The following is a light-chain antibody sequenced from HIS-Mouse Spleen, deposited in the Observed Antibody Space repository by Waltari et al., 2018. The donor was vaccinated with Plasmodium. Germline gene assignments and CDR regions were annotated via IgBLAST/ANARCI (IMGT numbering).Light chain of an antibody. CDR3: YSTDSSGNHRV. CDR2: EDS. CDR1: ALPKKY. Sequence: SYELTQPPSVSVSPGQTARITCPGHALPKKYAYWYQQNSGQAPVLVIYEDSKRPSGTPERFSGSSSGTMATLTISGAQVEDEADYYCYSTDSSGNHRVFGGGTKLTVL. V-gene: IGLV3-10*01. J-gene: IGLJ3*02.